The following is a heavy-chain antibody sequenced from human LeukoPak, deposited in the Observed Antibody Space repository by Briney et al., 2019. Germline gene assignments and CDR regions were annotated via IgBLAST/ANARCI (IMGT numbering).Heavy chain of an antibody. V-gene: IGHV3-30*04. CDR1: GFTFSSYA. D-gene: IGHD3-9*01. CDR2: ISYDGSNK. J-gene: IGHJ4*02. CDR3: ARATLYHDILTGYYYDY. Sequence: GGSLRLSCAASGFTFSSYAMHWVRQAPGKGLEWVAVISYDGSNKYYADSVKGRFTISRDNSKNTLYLQMNSLRAEDTAVYYCARATLYHDILTGYYYDYWGQGTLVTVSS.